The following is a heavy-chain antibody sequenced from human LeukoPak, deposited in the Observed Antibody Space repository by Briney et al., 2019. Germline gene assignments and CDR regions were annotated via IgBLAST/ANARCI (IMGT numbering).Heavy chain of an antibody. CDR2: ISSSSSYI. CDR1: GFTFSSYS. J-gene: IGHJ4*02. CDR3: ARDLFRNQRYFDY. Sequence: PGGSLRLSCAASGFTFSSYSMNWVRQAPGTGLEWVSSISSSSSYIYYADSVKGRFTISRDNAKNSLYLQMNSLRAEDTAVYYCARDLFRNQRYFDYWGQGILVTVSS. D-gene: IGHD1-14*01. V-gene: IGHV3-21*01.